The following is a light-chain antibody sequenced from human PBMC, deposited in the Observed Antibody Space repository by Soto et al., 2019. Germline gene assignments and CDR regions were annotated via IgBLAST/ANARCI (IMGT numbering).Light chain of an antibody. V-gene: IGKV1-5*03. CDR1: QSIDGW. CDR2: SAS. CDR3: QQDDINPLT. J-gene: IGKJ4*01. Sequence: DIQMTQSPSTLSASVGDRVTITCRASQSIDGWLAWYRQRPGRAPELLIYSASTLGTVVPSRFRGSGSGTEFTLTVCRLEPHGFATYYRQQDDINPLTFGGRTMAQLK.